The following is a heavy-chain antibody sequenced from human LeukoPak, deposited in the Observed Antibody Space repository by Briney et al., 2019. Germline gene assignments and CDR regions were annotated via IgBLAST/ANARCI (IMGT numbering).Heavy chain of an antibody. V-gene: IGHV3-23*01. Sequence: GRSLRLSSAASGFTSSSYAMGWVRQAPGKGLGWGSAISGSGGSTYYADSVKGRFTISRENSKNTLYLQMNSLGADDTAVYYCAKSFGGTTVTTGYWGQGTLVTVSS. CDR1: GFTSSSYA. D-gene: IGHD4-17*01. J-gene: IGHJ4*02. CDR2: ISGSGGST. CDR3: AKSFGGTTVTTGY.